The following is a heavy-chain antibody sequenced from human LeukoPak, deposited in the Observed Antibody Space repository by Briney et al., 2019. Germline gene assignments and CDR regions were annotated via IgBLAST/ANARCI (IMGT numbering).Heavy chain of an antibody. CDR1: GGSSSSGDYY. CDR3: ARDQGWFGELSAFDI. V-gene: IGHV4-61*02. J-gene: IGHJ3*02. Sequence: TLSLTCTVAGGSSSSGDYYWSWTRQPAGKGLEWIGRIYTSGSTNYNPSLKSRVTISVDTSKNQFSLKLSSVTAADTAVYYCARDQGWFGELSAFDIWGQGTMVTVSS. CDR2: IYTSGST. D-gene: IGHD3-10*01.